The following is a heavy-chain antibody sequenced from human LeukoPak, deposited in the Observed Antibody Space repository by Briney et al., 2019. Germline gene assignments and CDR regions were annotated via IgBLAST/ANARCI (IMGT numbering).Heavy chain of an antibody. CDR3: ARGGSSWYRGWFDP. Sequence: SETLSLTCAVSGGSINGGGFSWTWIRQPPGKGLEWIGYIYYSGTTSYNPSLKSRVTISVDNVKNEFALKLKSVTAADTAVYYCARGGSSWYRGWFDPWGQGTLVTVSS. CDR2: IYYSGTT. J-gene: IGHJ5*02. V-gene: IGHV4-30-2*01. D-gene: IGHD6-13*01. CDR1: GGSINGGGFS.